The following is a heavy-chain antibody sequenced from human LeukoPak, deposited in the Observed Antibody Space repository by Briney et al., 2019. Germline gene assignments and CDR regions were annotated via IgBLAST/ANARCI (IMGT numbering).Heavy chain of an antibody. CDR2: ISYDGSNK. J-gene: IGHJ3*02. V-gene: IGHV3-30-3*01. CDR1: GFTFSSYA. CDR3: ARGLLLDAPSASDAFDI. D-gene: IGHD2-21*01. Sequence: SGGSLRLSCAASGFTFSSYAMHWVRQAPGKGLEWVAVISYDGSNKYYADSVKGRFTISRDNSKNTLYLQMNSLRAEDTAVYYCARGLLLDAPSASDAFDIWGQGTMVTVSS.